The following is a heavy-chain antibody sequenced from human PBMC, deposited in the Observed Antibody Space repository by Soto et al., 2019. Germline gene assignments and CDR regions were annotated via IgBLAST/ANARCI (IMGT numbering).Heavy chain of an antibody. Sequence: SDTLCLTCAVYGGSFSGYYWTWIRQPPGTGLEWIGEINHSGSTNYNPSLKSRVTISVDTSKRQFSLNLSFVTAADTAVYYCATMGTPATGLYYFDNWGQGTLVTVSS. CDR2: INHSGST. CDR1: GGSFSGYY. V-gene: IGHV4-34*01. D-gene: IGHD1-7*01. J-gene: IGHJ4*02. CDR3: ATMGTPATGLYYFDN.